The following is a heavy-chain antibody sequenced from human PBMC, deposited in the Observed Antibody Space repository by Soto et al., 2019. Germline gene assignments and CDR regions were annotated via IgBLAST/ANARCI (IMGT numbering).Heavy chain of an antibody. V-gene: IGHV4-61*01. CDR3: ARDSLAFFDS. CDR2: IYSSGST. Sequence: PSETLSLTCTVSEGSVSSGSYYWTWIRQPPGKGLEWIGYIYSSGSTLYNPSLKSRVIISVDTSMNQFSLKLRFVTAAETAVYYCARDSLAFFDSWGQGTLVTVSS. J-gene: IGHJ4*02. D-gene: IGHD5-12*01. CDR1: EGSVSSGSYY.